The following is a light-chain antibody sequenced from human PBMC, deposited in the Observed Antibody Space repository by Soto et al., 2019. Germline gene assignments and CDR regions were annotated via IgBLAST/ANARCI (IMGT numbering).Light chain of an antibody. CDR3: QQYNNWPWT. V-gene: IGKV3-15*01. Sequence: EIVIGQSAATLSVSRVERAAFSFRASQYVGSSLAWYQQKPGQAPRLLMYGASTRATDLPARFSGSGSGTEFTLTISSLQSEDFAVYYCQQYNNWPWTFGQGTKV. CDR1: QYVGSS. CDR2: GAS. J-gene: IGKJ1*01.